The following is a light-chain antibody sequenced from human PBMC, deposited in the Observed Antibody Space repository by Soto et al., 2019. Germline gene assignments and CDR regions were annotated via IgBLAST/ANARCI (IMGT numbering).Light chain of an antibody. CDR2: AAS. Sequence: DIQLTQSPSFISASVGDRVTITCRASQGIYTYLACYQQKPGKAPDLLIYAASTLQTGVPSRFSGSGSWTEYTLTISSLQPEEFAAYDCHDHYSYPWTCGQGTKV. J-gene: IGKJ1*01. CDR3: HDHYSYPWT. CDR1: QGIYTY. V-gene: IGKV1-9*01.